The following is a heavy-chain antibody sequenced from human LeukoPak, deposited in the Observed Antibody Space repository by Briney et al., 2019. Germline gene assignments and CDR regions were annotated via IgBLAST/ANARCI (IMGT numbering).Heavy chain of an antibody. J-gene: IGHJ5*02. CDR2: IYYSRST. D-gene: IGHD2-15*01. Sequence: SETLSLTCTVSGGSISSYYWSWIRQPPGKGLEWMGYIYYSRSTNYNPSLKSRVTISVDTYKNPFSLKLSSVTAAETAVYYCARDQSGVHATTGGWFDPWGQGTLVTVSS. CDR1: GGSISSYY. V-gene: IGHV4-59*01. CDR3: ARDQSGVHATTGGWFDP.